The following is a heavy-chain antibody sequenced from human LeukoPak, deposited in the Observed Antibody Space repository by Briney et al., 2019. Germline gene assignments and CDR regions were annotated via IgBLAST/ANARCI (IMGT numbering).Heavy chain of an antibody. V-gene: IGHV4-59*01. CDR2: IYYSGST. Sequence: ASETLSLTCSVSGDSMRNYYWSWIQQPPGKGLEWIGYIYYSGSTNYNPSLESRVTISVDTSKDQFSLKLTSVTATDTAMYYCARDGRGFLRFDYWGQGTLVTVSS. J-gene: IGHJ4*02. CDR3: ARDGRGFLRFDY. D-gene: IGHD1-26*01. CDR1: GDSMRNYY.